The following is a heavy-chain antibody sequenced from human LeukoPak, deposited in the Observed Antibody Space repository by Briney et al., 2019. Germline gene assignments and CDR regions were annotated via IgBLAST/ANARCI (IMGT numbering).Heavy chain of an antibody. D-gene: IGHD3-3*01. CDR3: ARDRGKLRFLEWLPRVWFDP. Sequence: ASVKVSCKASGYTFTSYGISWVRQAPGQGLEWMGWISAYNGNTNYAQKLQGRVTMTTDTSTSTAYMELRSLRFDDTAVYYCARDRGKLRFLEWLPRVWFDPWGQGTLVTVSS. CDR1: GYTFTSYG. J-gene: IGHJ5*02. V-gene: IGHV1-18*01. CDR2: ISAYNGNT.